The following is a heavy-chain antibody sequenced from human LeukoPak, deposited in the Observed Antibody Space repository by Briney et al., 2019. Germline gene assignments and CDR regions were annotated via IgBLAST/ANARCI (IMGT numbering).Heavy chain of an antibody. V-gene: IGHV4-38-2*02. D-gene: IGHD5-18*01. J-gene: IGHJ5*02. CDR3: ARASDTAMVTGNWFDP. Sequence: SETLSLTCTVSGYSISSGYYWGWIRQPPGKGLEWIGSIYHSGSTYYNPSLKSRVTISVDTSKNQFSLKLSSVTAADTAVYYCARASDTAMVTGNWFDPWGQGTLVTVSS. CDR2: IYHSGST. CDR1: GYSISSGYY.